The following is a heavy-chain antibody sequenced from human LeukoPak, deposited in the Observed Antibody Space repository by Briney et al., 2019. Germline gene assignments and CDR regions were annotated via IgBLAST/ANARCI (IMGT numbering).Heavy chain of an antibody. V-gene: IGHV4-34*01. CDR2: INHSGST. CDR1: GGSLSGYC. D-gene: IGHD3-9*01. J-gene: IGHJ4*02. CDR3: ASRTKLRYFDWLLPTGDY. Sequence: SETLSLTCAVYGGSLSGYCWSWIRQPPGKGLEWIGEINHSGSTNYNPSLKSRVTISVDTSKNQFSLKLSSVTAADTAVYYCASRTKLRYFDWLLPTGDYWGQGTLVTVSS.